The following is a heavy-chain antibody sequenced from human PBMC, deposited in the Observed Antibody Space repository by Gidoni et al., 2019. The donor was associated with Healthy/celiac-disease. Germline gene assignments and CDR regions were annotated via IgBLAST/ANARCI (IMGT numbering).Heavy chain of an antibody. CDR3: ARVVSPPYYMDV. Sequence: EVQLVETGGGLIQPGGSLRLSCAASGFTVSSNYMRWVRQAPGKGLEWVSVIYSGGSTYYAESVKGRFTISRDNSKNTLYLQMNSLRAEDTAVYYCARVVSPPYYMDVWGKGTTVTVSS. V-gene: IGHV3-53*02. CDR2: IYSGGST. J-gene: IGHJ6*03. CDR1: GFTVSSNY.